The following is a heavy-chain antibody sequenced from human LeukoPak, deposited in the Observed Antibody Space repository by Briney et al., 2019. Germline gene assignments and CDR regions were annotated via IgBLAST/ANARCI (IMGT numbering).Heavy chain of an antibody. Sequence: PGGSLRLSCAASGFTFSSFAMSWVRQAPGKGLEWVSAISGGGGTTDYADSVKGRFTISRDNSKNTLYLQMNGLRAEDTGVYYCAKGRVYMDVWGKGTTVTVSS. J-gene: IGHJ6*03. CDR3: AKGRVYMDV. CDR1: GFTFSSFA. V-gene: IGHV3-23*01. CDR2: ISGGGGTT.